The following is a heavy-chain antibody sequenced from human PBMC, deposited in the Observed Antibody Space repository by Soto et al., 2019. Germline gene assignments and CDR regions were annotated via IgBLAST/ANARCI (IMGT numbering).Heavy chain of an antibody. CDR1: RGSLSSSSYY. D-gene: IGHD2-15*01. J-gene: IGHJ4*02. CDR3: ARTMYCTAGSCYFGGFDF. Sequence: PSETLPRTCTVSRGSLSSSSYYWSWIRQPPGKGLEWIAYIYYTGSTNYNPSLRSRVTISLDTSKNHFSLELSSVTAADTAVYYCARTMYCTAGSCYFGGFDFWGQGTLVTVSS. CDR2: IYYTGST. V-gene: IGHV4-61*03.